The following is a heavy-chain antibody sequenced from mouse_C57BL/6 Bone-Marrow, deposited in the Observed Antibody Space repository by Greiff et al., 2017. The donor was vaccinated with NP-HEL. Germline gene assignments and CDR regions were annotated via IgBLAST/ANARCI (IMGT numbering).Heavy chain of an antibody. V-gene: IGHV1-76*01. CDR2: IYPGSGNT. D-gene: IGHD1-1*01. J-gene: IGHJ1*03. Sequence: QVQLKQSGAELVRPGASVKLSCKASGYTFTDYYINWVKQRPGQGLEWIARIYPGSGNTYYNEKFKGKATLTAEKSSSTAYMQLSSLTSEDSAVYFCARRDRLLRFPHWYFDVWGTGTTVTVSS. CDR3: ARRDRLLRFPHWYFDV. CDR1: GYTFTDYY.